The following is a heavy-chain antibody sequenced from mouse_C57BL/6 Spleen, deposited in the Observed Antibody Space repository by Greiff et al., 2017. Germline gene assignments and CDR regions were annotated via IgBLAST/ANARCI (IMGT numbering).Heavy chain of an antibody. CDR1: GYTFTDYE. CDR3: TRNHYGSSYRFAY. V-gene: IGHV1-15*01. J-gene: IGHJ3*01. D-gene: IGHD1-1*01. Sequence: QVQLQQSGAELVRPGASVTLSCKASGYTFTDYEMHWVKQTPVHGLEWIGAIDPETGGTAYNQKFKGKAILTADKSSSTAYMELRSLTSEDSAVYYCTRNHYGSSYRFAYWGQGTLVTVSA. CDR2: IDPETGGT.